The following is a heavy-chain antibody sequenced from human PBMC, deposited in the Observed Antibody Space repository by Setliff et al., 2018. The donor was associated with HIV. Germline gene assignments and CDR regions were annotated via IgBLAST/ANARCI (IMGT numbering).Heavy chain of an antibody. CDR3: AREPSGWYSKDNWFDP. V-gene: IGHV1-18*01. CDR1: GYAFTGYG. Sequence: ASVKVSCKASGYAFTGYGISWVRQAPGQGLEWMGWISANNGNTNYAQKLQGRVTMTTDTATRTAYMEVRSLRSDDTAVYYCAREPSGWYSKDNWFDPWGQGTLVTVSS. J-gene: IGHJ5*02. D-gene: IGHD6-19*01. CDR2: ISANNGNT.